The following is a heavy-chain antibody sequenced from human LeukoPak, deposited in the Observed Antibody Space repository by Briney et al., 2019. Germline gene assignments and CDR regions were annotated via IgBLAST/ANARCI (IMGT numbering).Heavy chain of an antibody. J-gene: IGHJ5*02. Sequence: ASVKASCKASGGTFSSYAISWVRQAPGQGLEWMGGIIPIFGTANYAQKFQGRVTITADESTSTAYMELSSLRSEDTAVYYCARWGSMVRGLDTNWFDPWGQGTLVTVSS. CDR3: ARWGSMVRGLDTNWFDP. CDR1: GGTFSSYA. CDR2: IIPIFGTA. D-gene: IGHD3-10*01. V-gene: IGHV1-69*01.